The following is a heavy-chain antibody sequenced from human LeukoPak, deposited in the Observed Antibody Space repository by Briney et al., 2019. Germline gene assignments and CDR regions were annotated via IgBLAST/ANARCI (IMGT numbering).Heavy chain of an antibody. J-gene: IGHJ4*02. Sequence: GGSLRLSCAASGFTFSSYGMNWVRQAPGKGLEWVSSISSSSSYIYYADSVKGRFTISRDNAKNSLYLQMNSLRAEDTAVYYCAREWGYCSSTSCYALDYWGQGTLVTVSS. D-gene: IGHD2-2*01. CDR3: AREWGYCSSTSCYALDY. CDR1: GFTFSSYG. V-gene: IGHV3-21*01. CDR2: ISSSSSYI.